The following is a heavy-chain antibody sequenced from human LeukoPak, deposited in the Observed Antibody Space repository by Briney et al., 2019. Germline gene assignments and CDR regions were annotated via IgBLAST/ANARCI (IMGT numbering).Heavy chain of an antibody. Sequence: SQTLSLTCTVSGGPFSSASYYWSWIRQHPGKGLEWIGSISYRGSTYHNPSLKSRVTISVDTSKNQFSLKLTSVTAADTAVYYCARGFNGRYSYGQFPPATPFDYWGQGTLVTVSS. J-gene: IGHJ4*02. CDR1: GGPFSSASYY. V-gene: IGHV4-31*03. CDR3: ARGFNGRYSYGQFPPATPFDY. D-gene: IGHD5-18*01. CDR2: ISYRGST.